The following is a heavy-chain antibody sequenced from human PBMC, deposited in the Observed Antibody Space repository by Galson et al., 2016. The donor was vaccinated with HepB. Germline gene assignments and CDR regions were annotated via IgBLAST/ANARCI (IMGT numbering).Heavy chain of an antibody. Sequence: QSGAEVKRPGESVKISCKGFGYSFTSYWIGWVRQMPGKGLEWIGIIYPGDSRTRYSPSLQGQVTMSADRSTFTAYLHWSSLKASDTAMYYCARHMVRGDPLGFDVWGQGTLVSVSS. CDR3: ARHMVRGDPLGFDV. CDR1: GYSFTSYW. CDR2: IYPGDSRT. V-gene: IGHV5-51*01. D-gene: IGHD3-10*01. J-gene: IGHJ3*01.